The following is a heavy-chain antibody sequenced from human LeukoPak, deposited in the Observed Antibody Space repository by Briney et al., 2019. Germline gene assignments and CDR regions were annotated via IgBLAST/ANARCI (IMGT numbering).Heavy chain of an antibody. Sequence: SETLSLTCTVSGGSISSGSYYWSWIRQPAGKGLEWIGRIYTSGSTNYNPSLKSRVTMSVDTSKNQFSLKLSSVTAADTAVYYCARGRPVTIRYWYFDLWGRGTLVTVSS. CDR2: IYTSGST. CDR1: GGSISSGSYY. D-gene: IGHD4-17*01. CDR3: ARGRPVTIRYWYFDL. J-gene: IGHJ2*01. V-gene: IGHV4-61*02.